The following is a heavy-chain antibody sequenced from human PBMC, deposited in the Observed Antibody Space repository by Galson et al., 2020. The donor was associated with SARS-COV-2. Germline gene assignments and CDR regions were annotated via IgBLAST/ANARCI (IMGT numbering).Heavy chain of an antibody. Sequence: GESLKISCAASGFTFSSYAVHWVRQAPGKGLEWVGFISYDRSIKYYAESVKGRFTISRDNSKNTLYLQMNNLRPEDTAVYYCARGGIGGSYSFDYWGQGTLVTVSS. V-gene: IGHV3-30-3*01. CDR2: ISYDRSIK. D-gene: IGHD1-26*01. CDR1: GFTFSSYA. CDR3: ARGGIGGSYSFDY. J-gene: IGHJ4*02.